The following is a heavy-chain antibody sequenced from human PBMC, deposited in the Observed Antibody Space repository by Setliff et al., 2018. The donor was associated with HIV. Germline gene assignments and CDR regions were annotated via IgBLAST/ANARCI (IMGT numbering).Heavy chain of an antibody. CDR1: GFTFRNAW. CDR2: IWYDGGRK. CDR3: ARGQFRLRPDSLDL. Sequence: PGGSLRLSCAASGFTFRNAWMSWVRQAPGKGLEWVAVIWYDGGRKHYADSVKGRFTISRDDSNNTLYLQLNSLRAEDTAIYYCARGQFRLRPDSLDLWGQGTLVTVSS. D-gene: IGHD2-21*01. V-gene: IGHV3-33*08. J-gene: IGHJ3*01.